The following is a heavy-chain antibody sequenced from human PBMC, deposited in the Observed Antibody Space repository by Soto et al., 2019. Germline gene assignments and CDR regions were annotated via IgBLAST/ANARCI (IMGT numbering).Heavy chain of an antibody. CDR2: IYYSGST. J-gene: IGHJ3*02. Sequence: QLQLQESGPGLVKPSETLSLTCTVSGGSISSSSYYWGWIRQPPGKGLEWIGSIYYSGSTYYNPSLKSRVTISVDTSKNQFSLKLSSVTAADTAVYSCASKVAATFDGAFDIWGQGTMVTVSS. V-gene: IGHV4-39*01. CDR1: GGSISSSSYY. CDR3: ASKVAATFDGAFDI. D-gene: IGHD2-15*01.